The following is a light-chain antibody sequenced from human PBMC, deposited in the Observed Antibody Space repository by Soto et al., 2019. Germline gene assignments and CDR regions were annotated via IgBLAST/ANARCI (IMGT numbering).Light chain of an antibody. CDR3: SSYTTSNTRQIV. CDR2: DVS. Sequence: QSVLTQPASVSGSPGQSITISCTRTSSDVGGYNYVSWYQHHPGKAPKLMIFDVSNRPSGVSNRFSGSKSGNTASLTISGLQPEDEADYYCSSYTTSNTRQIVFGTGTKVTAL. CDR1: SSDVGGYNY. J-gene: IGLJ1*01. V-gene: IGLV2-14*03.